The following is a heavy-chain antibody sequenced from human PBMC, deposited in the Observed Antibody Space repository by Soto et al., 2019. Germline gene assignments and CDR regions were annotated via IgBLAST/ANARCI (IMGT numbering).Heavy chain of an antibody. CDR2: IIPSLSMS. J-gene: IGHJ4*02. V-gene: IGHV1-69*02. D-gene: IGHD3-10*01. CDR3: ARSYGSGSRPFDY. Sequence: QVQLVQSGAEVKNPGSSVRVSCKASGGTFSSYTLNWVRQAPGQGLEWMGRIIPSLSMSTYAQKFQGRVSIIADKSTTTAYMTRSSLRSDDTAIYYCARSYGSGSRPFDYWGQGTLVTVSS. CDR1: GGTFSSYT.